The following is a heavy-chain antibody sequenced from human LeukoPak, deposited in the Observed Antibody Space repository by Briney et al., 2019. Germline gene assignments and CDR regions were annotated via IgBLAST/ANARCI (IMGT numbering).Heavy chain of an antibody. Sequence: SETLSLTCTVSGGSISSYYWSWIRQPPGKGLEWIGYIYYSGSTNYNPSLKSRDTISVDTSKNQFSLKLSSVTAADTAVYYCARESRSSGWYNYWGQGTLVTVSS. CDR2: IYYSGST. D-gene: IGHD6-19*01. V-gene: IGHV4-59*01. CDR3: ARESRSSGWYNY. J-gene: IGHJ4*02. CDR1: GGSISSYY.